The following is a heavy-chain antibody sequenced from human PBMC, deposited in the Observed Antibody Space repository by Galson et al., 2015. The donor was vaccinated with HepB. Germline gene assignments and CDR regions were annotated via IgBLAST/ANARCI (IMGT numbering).Heavy chain of an antibody. V-gene: IGHV4-34*01. CDR2: INHSGST. CDR3: ARGRIVVVPAKSTFVPARPYYYGMDV. Sequence: LSLTCAVYGGSFSGYYWSWIRQPPGKGLEWIGEINHSGSTNYNPSLKSRVTISVDTSKNQFSLKLSSVTAADTAVYYCARGRIVVVPAKSTFVPARPYYYGMDVWGQGTTVTVSS. D-gene: IGHD2-2*01. J-gene: IGHJ6*02. CDR1: GGSFSGYY.